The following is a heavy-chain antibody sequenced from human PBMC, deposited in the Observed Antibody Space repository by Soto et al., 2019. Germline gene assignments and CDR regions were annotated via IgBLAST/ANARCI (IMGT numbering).Heavy chain of an antibody. CDR3: AKGFSGYGDYRDAFDI. D-gene: IGHD4-17*01. Sequence: PGGSLRLSCAASGFTFSSYGMHWVRQAPGKGLEWVAVISYDGSNKYYADSVKGRFTISRDNSKNTLYLQMNSLRAEDTAVYYCAKGFSGYGDYRDAFDIWGQGTMVTVSS. CDR1: GFTFSSYG. CDR2: ISYDGSNK. V-gene: IGHV3-30*18. J-gene: IGHJ3*02.